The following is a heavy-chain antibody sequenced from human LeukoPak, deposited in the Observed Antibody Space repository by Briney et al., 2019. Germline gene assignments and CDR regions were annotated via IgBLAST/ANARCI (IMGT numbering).Heavy chain of an antibody. Sequence: PSETLSLTCAVYGGSFSGYYWSWIRQPPGKGLEGVGEINHSGSTNYNPSLKRRVPISVDSPKNQFSLKLSSVSAADTAVYYCATHGSYDFWSGYFPPLPFDYWGQGTLVTVSS. CDR1: GGSFSGYY. CDR3: ATHGSYDFWSGYFPPLPFDY. J-gene: IGHJ4*02. V-gene: IGHV4-34*01. CDR2: INHSGST. D-gene: IGHD3-3*01.